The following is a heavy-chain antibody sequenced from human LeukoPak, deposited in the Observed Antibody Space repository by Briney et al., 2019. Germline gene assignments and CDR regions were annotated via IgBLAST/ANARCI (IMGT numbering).Heavy chain of an antibody. J-gene: IGHJ6*03. Sequence: SETLSLTCAVYGGSFSGYYWSWIRQPPGKGLEWIGEINHSGSTNYNPSLKSRVTISVDTSKNQFSLKLSSVTAADTAVYYCARGQVTGDSSSFHYYSYMDVWGKGTTVTVSS. D-gene: IGHD6-13*01. V-gene: IGHV4-34*01. CDR2: INHSGST. CDR3: ARGQVTGDSSSFHYYSYMDV. CDR1: GGSFSGYY.